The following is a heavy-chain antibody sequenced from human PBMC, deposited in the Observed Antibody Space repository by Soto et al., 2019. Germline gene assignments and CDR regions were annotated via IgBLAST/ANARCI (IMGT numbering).Heavy chain of an antibody. CDR1: GFTFSSYW. CDR2: IKQDGSKK. J-gene: IGHJ4*02. V-gene: IGHV3-7*03. Sequence: GGSLRLSCAASGFTFSSYWMSWVRQAPGKGLEWVANIKQDGSKKYYEDSVKGRFTISRDNAKNSLYLQMNSLRAEDTSVYYCARETCDDCFDYWGQGTLVTVSS. CDR3: ARETCDDCFDY.